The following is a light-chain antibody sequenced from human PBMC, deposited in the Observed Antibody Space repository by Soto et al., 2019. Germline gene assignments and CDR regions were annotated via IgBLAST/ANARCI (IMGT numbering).Light chain of an antibody. CDR2: AAS. CDR1: QGISNY. CDR3: QKYLSALWT. Sequence: DIQMTQSPSSLSASIRDRVTITCRASQGISNYLAWYQQKPGKVPKLLIYAASTLQSGVPSRFSGSGSGTDFTLTISSLQPEDVATYYCQKYLSALWTFGQGTKVEIK. J-gene: IGKJ1*01. V-gene: IGKV1-27*01.